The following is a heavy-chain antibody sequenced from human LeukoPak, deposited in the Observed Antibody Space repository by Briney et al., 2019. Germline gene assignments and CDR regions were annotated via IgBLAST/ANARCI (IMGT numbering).Heavy chain of an antibody. J-gene: IGHJ5*02. D-gene: IGHD5-12*01. CDR3: ARAAYSGYGRFT. V-gene: IGHV3-30*04. CDR2: ISYDGSNK. Sequence: GGSLRLSCAASGFTFSSYAMHWVRQAPGKGLEWVAVISYDGSNKYYADSVKGRFTISRDNAKNSLYLQMNSLRAEDTAVYYCARAAYSGYGRFTWGQGTLVTVSS. CDR1: GFTFSSYA.